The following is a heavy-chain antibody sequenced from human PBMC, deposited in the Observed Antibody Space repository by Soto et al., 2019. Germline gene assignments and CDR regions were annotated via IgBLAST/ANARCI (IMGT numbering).Heavy chain of an antibody. CDR1: GGSISSSSYY. J-gene: IGHJ4*02. Sequence: PSETLSLTCTVSGGSISSSSYYWGWIRQPPGKGLEWIGSIYYSGSTYYNPSLKSRVTISVDTSKNQFSLKLSSVTAADTAVYYCARITYSGDYWSQGTLVTVSS. CDR3: ARITYSGDY. V-gene: IGHV4-39*01. D-gene: IGHD3-10*01. CDR2: IYYSGST.